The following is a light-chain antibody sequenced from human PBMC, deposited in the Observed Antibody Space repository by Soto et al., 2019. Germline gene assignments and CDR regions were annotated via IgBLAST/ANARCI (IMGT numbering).Light chain of an antibody. V-gene: IGKV3-20*01. CDR3: QHYGSSRST. Sequence: EFVLPQSPGNLSLTSGERATLSCRASESISGPYLAWYQQRPGQAPRLLIYGASTRAAGIPDRISGSGSGTDCALTIGRVEPDDTGVYYCQHYGSSRSTFGRGTKVDIK. J-gene: IGKJ1*01. CDR1: ESISGPY. CDR2: GAS.